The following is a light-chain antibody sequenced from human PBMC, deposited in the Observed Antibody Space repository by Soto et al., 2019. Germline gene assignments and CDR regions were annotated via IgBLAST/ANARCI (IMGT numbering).Light chain of an antibody. Sequence: QSALTQPASVSGSPGQSITISCTGTSSDVGGYNSVSWYQQHPGKAPKLMIYEVSNRPSGVFNRFSGSKSDNTASLTISGLQAEDEADYYCSSYTSSSTPYVFGTGTKLTVL. CDR2: EVS. J-gene: IGLJ1*01. V-gene: IGLV2-14*01. CDR3: SSYTSSSTPYV. CDR1: SSDVGGYNS.